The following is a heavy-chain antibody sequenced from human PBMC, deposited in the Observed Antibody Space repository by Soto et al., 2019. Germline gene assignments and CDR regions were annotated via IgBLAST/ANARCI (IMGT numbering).Heavy chain of an antibody. CDR1: GFTFSNYA. J-gene: IGHJ4*02. CDR2: ISSAVNT. V-gene: IGHV3-23*01. Sequence: GSLRLSCAGSGFTFSNYAMSWVRQAPGKGLEWVSAISSAVNTYYADSVKGRFTISRDNSKNTLSLQMNSLRAEDTAVYYCAKQVRDGTSSPYYFDYWGQGTLVTVSS. CDR3: AKQVRDGTSSPYYFDY. D-gene: IGHD6-6*01.